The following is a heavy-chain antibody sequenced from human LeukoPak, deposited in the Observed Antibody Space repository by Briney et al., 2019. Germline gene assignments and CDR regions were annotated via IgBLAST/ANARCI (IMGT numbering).Heavy chain of an antibody. D-gene: IGHD2-15*01. CDR3: ARVLGYCSAGSCYPSFDY. Sequence: SDTLSLTCTVSGASISSSYWTWIRQPPAKGREWIGYIYYSGTTNHNPSLKSRVTISVDTSKNQFSLKLSSVTAADTAVYYCARVLGYCSAGSCYPSFDYWGQGTLVTVSS. V-gene: IGHV4-59*07. CDR2: IYYSGTT. J-gene: IGHJ4*02. CDR1: GASISSSY.